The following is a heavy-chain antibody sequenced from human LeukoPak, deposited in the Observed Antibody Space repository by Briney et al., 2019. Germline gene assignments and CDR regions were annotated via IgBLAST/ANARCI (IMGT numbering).Heavy chain of an antibody. J-gene: IGHJ4*02. CDR1: GFSFNSHS. CDR3: AKAHPGFDY. V-gene: IGHV3-48*04. CDR2: ISSGSSTI. Sequence: PGGSLRLSCAASGFSFNSHSMNWVRQAPGQGLEWVSYISSGSSTIHYADSVKGRFTISRDNAKDSLFLQMNSLRAEDTAVYYCAKAHPGFDYWGQGALVTVSS.